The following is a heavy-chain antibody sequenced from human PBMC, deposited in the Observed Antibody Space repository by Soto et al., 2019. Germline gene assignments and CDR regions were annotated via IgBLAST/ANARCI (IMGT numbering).Heavy chain of an antibody. V-gene: IGHV3-23*01. CDR2: ISGSGGST. CDR3: AKDIGGSSGWYPEYYYYGMDV. Sequence: PGGSLRLSCAASGFTFSSYSMSWVRQAPGKGLEWVSAISGSGGSTYYADSVKGRFTISRDNSKNTLYLQMNSLRAEDTAVYYCAKDIGGSSGWYPEYYYYGMDVWGQGTTVTVSS. J-gene: IGHJ6*02. D-gene: IGHD6-19*01. CDR1: GFTFSSYS.